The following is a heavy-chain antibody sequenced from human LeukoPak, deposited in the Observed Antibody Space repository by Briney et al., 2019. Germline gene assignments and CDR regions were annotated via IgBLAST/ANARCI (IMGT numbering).Heavy chain of an antibody. CDR2: IYYSGST. Sequence: SETLSLTCAVSGGSISSYYWSWIRQPPGKGLEWIGYIYYSGSTNYNPSLKSRVTISVDTSKNQFSLKLSSVTAADTAVYYCARAPSAARVAFDIWGQGTMVTVSS. CDR1: GGSISSYY. J-gene: IGHJ3*02. CDR3: ARAPSAARVAFDI. D-gene: IGHD2-15*01. V-gene: IGHV4-59*01.